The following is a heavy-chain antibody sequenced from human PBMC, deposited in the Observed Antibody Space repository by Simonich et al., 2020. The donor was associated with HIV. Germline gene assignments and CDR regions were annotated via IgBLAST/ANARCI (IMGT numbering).Heavy chain of an antibody. CDR3: ARAVVPGAYFNEYWFDP. V-gene: IGHV2-5*01. Sequence: QITLKESGPTLLKPTQTLTLTCTFSGFSLSTSGVGFGWIRQPPGKALEWLALIYWKDDKRYCPALKRSLTSTKDTSKNHVVLTMTNMDPVDTATYYCARAVVPGAYFNEYWFDPWGQGTLVTVSS. J-gene: IGHJ5*02. D-gene: IGHD3-10*01. CDR1: GFSLSTSGVG. CDR2: IYWKDDK.